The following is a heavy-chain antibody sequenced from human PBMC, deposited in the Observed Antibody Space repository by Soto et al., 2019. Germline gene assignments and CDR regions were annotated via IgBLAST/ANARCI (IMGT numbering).Heavy chain of an antibody. D-gene: IGHD6-13*01. J-gene: IGHJ4*01. CDR3: ARATRVAAGRYYFDY. Sequence: GGSLRLSCAASGLTFSSYAMSWVRQAPGKGLEWVSTISGSGGSTYYADSVKGRFAISRDSSKNTVYVQMNSLRVDDTAVYYCARATRVAAGRYYFDYWGHGTLVTVSS. CDR1: GLTFSSYA. V-gene: IGHV3-23*01. CDR2: ISGSGGST.